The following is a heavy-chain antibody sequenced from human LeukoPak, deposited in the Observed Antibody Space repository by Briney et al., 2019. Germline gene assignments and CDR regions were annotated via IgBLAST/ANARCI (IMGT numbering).Heavy chain of an antibody. CDR3: VKGTYTAAH. CDR1: GFTFSSYA. V-gene: IGHV3-64D*06. CDR2: ISRSGDSI. J-gene: IGHJ4*02. Sequence: GGSLRLSCSASGFTFSSYAMHWVRQAPGKGLEYVSAISRSGDSIYYADSVKGRISISRDNSKNTLYLQMSSLSAEDTAVYYCVKGTYTAAHWGQGTLVTVSS. D-gene: IGHD1-14*01.